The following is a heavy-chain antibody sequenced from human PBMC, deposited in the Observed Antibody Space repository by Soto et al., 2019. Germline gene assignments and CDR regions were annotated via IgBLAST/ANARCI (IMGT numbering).Heavy chain of an antibody. J-gene: IGHJ4*02. V-gene: IGHV3-74*01. D-gene: IGHD3-3*01. CDR2: INPDGSSI. CDR1: GFTFSTYW. Sequence: EVQLVESGGGLGQPGGSLRLSCAASGFTFSTYWMHWVRQAPGKGLVWVSRINPDGSSITYADSVKGRFTISRDNAKNTLYLHMISLRAEDTAVYYCARDPPGIGVEYWGQGTLVTVSS. CDR3: ARDPPGIGVEY.